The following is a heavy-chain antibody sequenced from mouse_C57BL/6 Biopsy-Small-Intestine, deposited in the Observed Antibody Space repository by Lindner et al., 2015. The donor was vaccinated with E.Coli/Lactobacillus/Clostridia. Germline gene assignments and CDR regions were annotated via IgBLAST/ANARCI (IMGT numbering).Heavy chain of an antibody. J-gene: IGHJ3*01. Sequence: SVKVSCKASGYTFTSYAMHWVRQAPGQRLEWMGRINAGNGNTKYSQKFQGRVTITRDTSASTAHMELSSLRSEDTAVYYCARENGDLAAALYDAFDIWGQGTMVTVSS. CDR3: ARENGDLAAALYDAFDI. CDR2: INAGNGNT. CDR1: GYTFTSYA. V-gene: IGHV1-84*02. D-gene: IGHD2-3*01.